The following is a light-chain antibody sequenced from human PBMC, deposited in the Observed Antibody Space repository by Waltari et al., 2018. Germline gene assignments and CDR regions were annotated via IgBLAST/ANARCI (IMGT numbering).Light chain of an antibody. CDR2: EDT. CDR1: ELPSKY. Sequence: SYELTQTPSVSVSPGQTARITCSGHELPSKYAYWFQQKSGQAPRLVIDEDTKRPSGIPERFSGSSSGTVATLTITGAQVDDEADYYCYSSDSTGLRVFGGGTTVVVL. J-gene: IGLJ1*01. CDR3: YSSDSTGLRV. V-gene: IGLV3-10*01.